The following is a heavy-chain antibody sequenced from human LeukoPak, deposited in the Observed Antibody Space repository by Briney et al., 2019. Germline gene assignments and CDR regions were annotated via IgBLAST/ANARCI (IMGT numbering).Heavy chain of an antibody. Sequence: PSETLSLTCTVSGGSISSSSYYWGWIRQPPGKRLEWIGSIYYSVSTHYNPSLKSRVTISVDTSKNQFSLKLSSVTAADTAVYYCAGAVADPDFDYWGQGTLVTVSS. V-gene: IGHV4-39*01. CDR3: AGAVADPDFDY. CDR1: GGSISSSSYY. CDR2: IYYSVST. J-gene: IGHJ4*02. D-gene: IGHD6-13*01.